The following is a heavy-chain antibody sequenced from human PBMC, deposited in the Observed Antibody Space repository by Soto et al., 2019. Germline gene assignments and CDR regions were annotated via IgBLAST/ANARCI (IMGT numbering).Heavy chain of an antibody. D-gene: IGHD6-6*01. CDR3: TTYGNSSKGFDY. CDR2: IRSRDSDYAT. V-gene: IGHV3-73*01. J-gene: IGHJ4*02. Sequence: EVQLVESGGGLVHPGGSLKLSCAVSGCTFSGSVMHWVRQAPGKGLEWLGRIRSRDSDYATSYAESVKGRVTISRDDSNNTAYLQVTSLKIEDTALYYCTTYGNSSKGFDYWGLGTLVTVSS. CDR1: GCTFSGSV.